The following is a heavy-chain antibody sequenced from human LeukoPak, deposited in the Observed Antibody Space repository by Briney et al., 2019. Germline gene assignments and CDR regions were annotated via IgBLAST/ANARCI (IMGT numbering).Heavy chain of an antibody. CDR3: ARDGPHIAALGEDFDY. D-gene: IGHD6-6*01. CDR1: GYTFTSYY. J-gene: IGHJ4*02. CDR2: INPSGGST. Sequence: GASVKVSCKASGYTFTSYYMHWVRQAPGQGLEWMGIINPSGGSTSYAQKFQGRVTMTRDTSTSTVYMELSSLRSEDTAVYYCARDGPHIAALGEDFDYWGQGTLVTVSS. V-gene: IGHV1-46*01.